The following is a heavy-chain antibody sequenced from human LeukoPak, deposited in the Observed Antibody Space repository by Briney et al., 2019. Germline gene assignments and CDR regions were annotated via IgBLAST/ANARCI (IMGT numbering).Heavy chain of an antibody. J-gene: IGHJ4*02. V-gene: IGHV1-8*01. CDR2: MNPNSGNT. D-gene: IGHD3-16*01. CDR3: ARVDLYYDSGYTQAANDY. Sequence: ASVKVSCKASGYTFTSYDINWVRQATGQGLEWMGWMNPNSGNTGYAQKFQGRVTMTRNTSISTAYMELSSLRSEDTAVYYCARVDLYYDSGYTQAANDYWGQGTLVTVSS. CDR1: GYTFTSYD.